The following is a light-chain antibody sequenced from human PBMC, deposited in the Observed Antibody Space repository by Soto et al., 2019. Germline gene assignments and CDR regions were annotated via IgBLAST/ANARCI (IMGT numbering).Light chain of an antibody. CDR3: QQYKSYYT. Sequence: DIQMTQSPSTLSASIGERVTITCRASQSISNWLAWYQQKPGKAPKLLIYKASTVESRVPSRFSGSGSGTQFTLTISSMQPDELATYFCQQYKSYYTFGQGTKVEIK. J-gene: IGKJ2*01. V-gene: IGKV1-5*03. CDR1: QSISNW. CDR2: KAS.